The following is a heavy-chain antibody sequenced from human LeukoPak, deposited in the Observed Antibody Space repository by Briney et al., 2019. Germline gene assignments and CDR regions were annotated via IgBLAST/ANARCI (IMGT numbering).Heavy chain of an antibody. D-gene: IGHD5-18*01. CDR2: IIPIFGTA. Sequence: SVKVSCKASGGAFSSYAISWVRQAPGQGLEWMGGIIPIFGTANYAQKLQGRVTMTTDTSTSTAYMELRSLRSDDTAVYYCARDIGIPSKGDYYYYMDVWGKGTTVTISS. V-gene: IGHV1-69*05. CDR1: GGAFSSYA. CDR3: ARDIGIPSKGDYYYYMDV. J-gene: IGHJ6*03.